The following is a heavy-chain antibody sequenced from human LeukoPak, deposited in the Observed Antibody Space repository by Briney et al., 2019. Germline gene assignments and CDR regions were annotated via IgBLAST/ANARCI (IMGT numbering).Heavy chain of an antibody. CDR3: ARGGVTTAMDY. D-gene: IGHD4-17*01. CDR1: GYTFNSYG. V-gene: IGHV1-18*01. CDR2: ITAYNGNR. J-gene: IGHJ4*02. Sequence: ASVKVSCKASGYTFNSYGVSWVRQAPGQGPEWMGWITAYNGNRNYAQKFQGRVTMTTDTSTSTVYMELRSLRSDDTAVYYCARGGVTTAMDYWGQGTLVTVSA.